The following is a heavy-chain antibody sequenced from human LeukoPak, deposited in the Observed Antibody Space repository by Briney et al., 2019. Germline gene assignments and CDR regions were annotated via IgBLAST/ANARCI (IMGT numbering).Heavy chain of an antibody. CDR1: GFTFSNYA. CDR2: INQDGSKK. CDR3: ARAMDN. V-gene: IGHV3-7*03. Sequence: PGGSLRLSCAASGFTFSNYAMSWVRQAPGKGLEWVANINQDGSKKHYVDSVKGRFTISRDNAKNSMYLQMNSLRAEDTAVYYCARAMDNWGQGTLVTVSS. J-gene: IGHJ4*02.